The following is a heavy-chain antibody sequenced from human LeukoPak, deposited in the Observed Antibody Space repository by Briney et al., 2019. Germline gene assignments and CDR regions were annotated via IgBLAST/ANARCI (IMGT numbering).Heavy chain of an antibody. CDR2: INSDGSST. Sequence: GGSLRLSCAASGFTFSSYWMHWVRQAPGKGLVWVSRINSDGSSTSYADSVKGRFTISRDNAKNTLYLQMNSLRAEDTAVYYCAREYSSGWYGRDYWGQGTLVTVSS. J-gene: IGHJ4*02. CDR3: AREYSSGWYGRDY. D-gene: IGHD6-19*01. V-gene: IGHV3-74*01. CDR1: GFTFSSYW.